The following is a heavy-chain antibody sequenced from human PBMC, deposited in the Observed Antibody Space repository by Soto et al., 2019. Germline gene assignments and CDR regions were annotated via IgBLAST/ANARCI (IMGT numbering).Heavy chain of an antibody. CDR3: ERWGTTGACRL. CDR1: GFRFKSFV. D-gene: IGHD3-16*01. V-gene: IGHV3-30*05. J-gene: IGHJ4*02. CDR2: TSYDGSNE. Sequence: QLQLVESGGGVVQPGTSLRLSCAASGFRFKSFVMQWVRQAPGKGLEWVALTSYDGSNEDYGDSVKRRFTVSSDNSQNTLLLQMESLRPEGTAIYYFERWGTTGACRLWGQGTLFSVSS.